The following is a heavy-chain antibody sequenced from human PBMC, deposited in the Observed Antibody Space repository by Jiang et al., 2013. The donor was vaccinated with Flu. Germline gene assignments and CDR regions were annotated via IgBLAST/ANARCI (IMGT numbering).Heavy chain of an antibody. D-gene: IGHD3-3*01. V-gene: IGHV1-18*01. Sequence: GAEVKKPGASVKVSCKASGYTFTSYGISWVRQAPGQGLEWMGWISAYNGNTNYAQKLQGRVTMTTDTSTSTAYMELRSLRSDDTAVYYCARDRVVLEWLVGERNWFDPWGQGTLVTVSS. J-gene: IGHJ5*02. CDR3: ARDRVVLEWLVGERNWFDP. CDR2: ISAYNGNT. CDR1: GYTFTSYG.